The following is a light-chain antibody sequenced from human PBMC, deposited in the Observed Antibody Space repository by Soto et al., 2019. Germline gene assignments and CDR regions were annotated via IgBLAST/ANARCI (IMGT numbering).Light chain of an antibody. CDR2: GAS. CDR1: QSVTNNY. V-gene: IGKV3-20*01. J-gene: IGKJ4*01. CDR3: LRHDDYPLT. Sequence: EILLTQSPDTLSLSPGERATLSCRASQSVTNNYLAWYQQKRGQAPRLLMFGASSRATGIPDRFSGSGSGTHFTLTISRLEPEDFATYYCLRHDDYPLTFGGGTRVEI.